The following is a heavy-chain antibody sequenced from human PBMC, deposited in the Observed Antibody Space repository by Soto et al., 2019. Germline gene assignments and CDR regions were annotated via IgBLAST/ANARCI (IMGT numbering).Heavy chain of an antibody. Sequence: GGSLRLSCAASGFTFSSYSMNWVRQAPGKGLEWVSSISSSSSYIYYADSVKGRFTISRDNAKNSLYLQMNSLRAEDTAVYYCARSTTLTTVGDPLDYRGQGTLVTVSS. J-gene: IGHJ4*02. CDR1: GFTFSSYS. V-gene: IGHV3-21*01. CDR2: ISSSSSYI. D-gene: IGHD4-17*01. CDR3: ARSTTLTTVGDPLDY.